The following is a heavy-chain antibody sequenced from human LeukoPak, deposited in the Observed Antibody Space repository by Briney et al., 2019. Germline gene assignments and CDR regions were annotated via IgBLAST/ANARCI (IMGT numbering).Heavy chain of an antibody. D-gene: IGHD6-13*01. CDR3: ASIESQIAAPYGLDV. Sequence: SVKVSCKPSGGTFSSYAISWVRQAPGQGLEWMGRIIPILGTTNYAQKFEGRVTFTADKSTSTAYMEMSRLRSEDTATYYCASIESQIAAPYGLDVWGQGTTVTVSS. J-gene: IGHJ6*02. CDR2: IIPILGTT. CDR1: GGTFSSYA. V-gene: IGHV1-69*04.